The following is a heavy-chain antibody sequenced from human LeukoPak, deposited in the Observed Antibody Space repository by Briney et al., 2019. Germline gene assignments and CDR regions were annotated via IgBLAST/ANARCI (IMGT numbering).Heavy chain of an antibody. Sequence: GGSLRLSCAASGFTFSSYAMSWVRQAPGKGLEWVSAISGSGGSTYYADSVKGRFTISRDNSKNTLYLQMNSLRAEDTAVYYCAKDAVLRSSFGVVITRTYYFDYWGQGTLVTVSS. CDR3: AKDAVLRSSFGVVITRTYYFDY. CDR1: GFTFSSYA. J-gene: IGHJ4*02. V-gene: IGHV3-23*01. D-gene: IGHD3-3*01. CDR2: ISGSGGST.